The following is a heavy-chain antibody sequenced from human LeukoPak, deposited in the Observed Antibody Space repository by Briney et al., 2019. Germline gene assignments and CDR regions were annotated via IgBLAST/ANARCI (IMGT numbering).Heavy chain of an antibody. J-gene: IGHJ4*02. D-gene: IGHD6-6*01. CDR2: INYDGTST. CDR1: GFTFSSKTYW. Sequence: PGGSLRLSCAASGFTFSSKTYWMHWVRQARGKGLVWVSRINYDGTSTNYADSVKGRFTISRDNAGDTLYLQMNSLRAEDTAVYYCARHTTDRPNLIDHWGQGTLVTVSS. CDR3: ARHTTDRPNLIDH. V-gene: IGHV3-74*01.